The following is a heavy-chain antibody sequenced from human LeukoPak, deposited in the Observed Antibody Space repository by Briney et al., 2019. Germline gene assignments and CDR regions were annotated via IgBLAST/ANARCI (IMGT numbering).Heavy chain of an antibody. D-gene: IGHD5-18*01. Sequence: ASVKVSCKAFGYTFTSNYMHWVRQAPGQGLEWMGIINPSGGSTTYAQKLQGRVTMTRDRSTSTVYMELSSLRSDDTAVYYCARGAWNSVGGYGNYMDVWGKGTTVTVSS. CDR3: ARGAWNSVGGYGNYMDV. CDR2: INPSGGST. CDR1: GYTFTSNY. J-gene: IGHJ6*03. V-gene: IGHV1-46*04.